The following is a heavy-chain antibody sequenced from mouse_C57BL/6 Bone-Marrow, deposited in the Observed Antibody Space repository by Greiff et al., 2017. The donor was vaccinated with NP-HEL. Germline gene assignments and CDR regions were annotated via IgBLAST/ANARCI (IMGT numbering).Heavy chain of an antibody. V-gene: IGHV1-74*01. Sequence: VQLQEPGAELVKPGASVKVSCKASGYTFTSYWMHWVKQRPGQGLEWIGRIHPSDSDTNYNQKFKGKATLTVDKSSSTAYMQLSSLTSEDSAVYYCAMGTTVVSSDWYFDVWGTGTTVTVSS. J-gene: IGHJ1*03. D-gene: IGHD1-1*01. CDR3: AMGTTVVSSDWYFDV. CDR2: IHPSDSDT. CDR1: GYTFTSYW.